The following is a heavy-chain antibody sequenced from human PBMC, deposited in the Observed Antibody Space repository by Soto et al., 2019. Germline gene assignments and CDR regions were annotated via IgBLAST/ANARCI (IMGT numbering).Heavy chain of an antibody. D-gene: IGHD6-19*01. CDR2: IYPGDSDT. CDR3: ARQRGSIAVSASDYFQH. J-gene: IGHJ1*01. Sequence: GESLKISCKGSGYSFTSYWIGWVRQMPGKGLEWMGIIYPGDSDTRYSPSFQGQVTISADKSISTAYLQWSSLKTSDTAMYYCARQRGSIAVSASDYFQHWGQGTLVTVSS. V-gene: IGHV5-51*01. CDR1: GYSFTSYW.